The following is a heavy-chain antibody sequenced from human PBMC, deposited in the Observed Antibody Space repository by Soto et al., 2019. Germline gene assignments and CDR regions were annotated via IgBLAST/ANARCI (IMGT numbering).Heavy chain of an antibody. V-gene: IGHV3-23*01. J-gene: IGHJ4*02. CDR2: ISGSGGNR. CDR3: ARPGTGKMGAAQY. D-gene: IGHD3-10*01. CDR1: GFSFSNYA. Sequence: EVQLLESGGGLVQPGRSLRLSCAASGFSFSNYAMSWVRQAPGKGLEWVSAISGSGGNRYYATSVKGRFTVSRDNSRKTYYLQWAGLGAGTPAVYYGARPGTGKMGAAQYWGQGTLFT.